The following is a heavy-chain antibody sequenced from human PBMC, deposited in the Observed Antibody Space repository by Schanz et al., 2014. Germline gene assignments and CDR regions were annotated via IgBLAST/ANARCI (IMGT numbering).Heavy chain of an antibody. CDR1: GFTFSSYG. V-gene: IGHV3-33*08. CDR2: LWHDGSKK. Sequence: VQLLESGGGLVQPGGSLRLSCAASGFTFSSYGVFWVRQAPGKGLEWVAILWHDGSKKYYADSVKGRFTVSRDNSKNTLYLQLNSLRAEDTAVYYCARDFHGYGPHLDYWGQGSLVTVSS. J-gene: IGHJ4*02. D-gene: IGHD5-12*01. CDR3: ARDFHGYGPHLDY.